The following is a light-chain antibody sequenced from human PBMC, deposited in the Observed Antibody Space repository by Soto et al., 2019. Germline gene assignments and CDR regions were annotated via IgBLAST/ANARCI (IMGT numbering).Light chain of an antibody. Sequence: IQITQSPPTLSASVGERVTITCRASQSISSWLAWYQQKPGKAPKLLIYDASSLESGVPSRFSGSGSGTEFTLTISSLQPDDFATYYCQQYNSYSWTFGQGTKVDIK. CDR3: QQYNSYSWT. CDR2: DAS. CDR1: QSISSW. J-gene: IGKJ1*01. V-gene: IGKV1-5*01.